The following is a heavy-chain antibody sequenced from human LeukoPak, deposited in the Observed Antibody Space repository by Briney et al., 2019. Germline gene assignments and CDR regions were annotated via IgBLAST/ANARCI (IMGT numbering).Heavy chain of an antibody. D-gene: IGHD4/OR15-4a*01. V-gene: IGHV3-48*01. Sequence: GRSLRLSCAASGFTFSSYSMNWVRQAPGKGLEWVSYISSRSATIYYADSVKGRFTISRDNAKNSLYLQMNSLRAEDTAVYYCARRAGAYSHPYHYWGQGTLVTVSS. CDR3: ARRAGAYSHPYHY. CDR1: GFTFSSYS. CDR2: ISSRSATI. J-gene: IGHJ4*02.